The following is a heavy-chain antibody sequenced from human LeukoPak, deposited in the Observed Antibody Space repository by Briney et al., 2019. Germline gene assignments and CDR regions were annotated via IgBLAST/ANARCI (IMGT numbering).Heavy chain of an antibody. J-gene: IGHJ3*01. CDR2: ISYSGST. CDR1: GDSISTYY. V-gene: IGHV4-59*01. Sequence: SETLSRTCTVSGDSISTYYRNWIRQPPGKGLEWIGYISYSGSTNYNPSLKSRVTISVDTSKNQFSLKLNSVTSADTAVYYCARLGDHSKYGMGAIYVWRQGTAVTVSS. D-gene: IGHD4-11*01. CDR3: ARLGDHSKYGMGAIYV.